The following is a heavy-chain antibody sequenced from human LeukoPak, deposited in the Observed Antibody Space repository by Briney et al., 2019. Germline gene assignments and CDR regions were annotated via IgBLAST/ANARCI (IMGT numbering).Heavy chain of an antibody. D-gene: IGHD1-26*01. Sequence: GASVKVSCKASGYTLTSYYMHWVRQAPGQGLEWMGIINPSGGSTSYAQKFQGRVTMTRDMSTSTVYVELSSLRSEDTAVYYCARARSGSLPYWGQGTLVTVSS. CDR3: ARARSGSLPY. CDR2: INPSGGST. CDR1: GYTLTSYY. J-gene: IGHJ4*02. V-gene: IGHV1-46*01.